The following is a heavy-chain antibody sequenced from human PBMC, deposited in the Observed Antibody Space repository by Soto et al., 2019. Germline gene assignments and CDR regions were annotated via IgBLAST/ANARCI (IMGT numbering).Heavy chain of an antibody. Sequence: ASVKVSSKASGYTFTSYGISWVRQAPGQGLEWMGWISAYNGNTNYAQKLQGRVTMTTDTSTSTAYMELRSLRSDDTAVYYCARDRLGIFGVVIIDFDYWGQGTLVSVSS. CDR1: GYTFTSYG. V-gene: IGHV1-18*01. CDR3: ARDRLGIFGVVIIDFDY. J-gene: IGHJ4*02. D-gene: IGHD3-3*01. CDR2: ISAYNGNT.